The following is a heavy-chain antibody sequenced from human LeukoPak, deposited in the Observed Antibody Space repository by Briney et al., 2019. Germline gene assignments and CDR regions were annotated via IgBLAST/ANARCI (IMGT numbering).Heavy chain of an antibody. J-gene: IGHJ4*02. CDR1: GFTFSSYW. CDR2: INKDGGEK. V-gene: IGHV3-7*03. CDR3: VKDSPPRYSGSPPAY. D-gene: IGHD1-26*01. Sequence: GGSLRLYCAESGFTFSSYWMSWVRQAPGKGKEWVANINKDGGEKYYVDSVKGRFTISRDNAKNSLYLQMNSLRADDTAVYYCVKDSPPRYSGSPPAYWGQGTLVTVSS.